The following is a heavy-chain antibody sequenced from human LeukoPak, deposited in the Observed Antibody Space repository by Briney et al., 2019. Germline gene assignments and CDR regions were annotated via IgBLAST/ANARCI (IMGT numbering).Heavy chain of an antibody. CDR2: IYYSGST. V-gene: IGHV4-39*07. D-gene: IGHD3-22*01. J-gene: IGHJ4*02. CDR1: GGSITSSSYY. Sequence: SETLSLTCSVSGGSITSSSYYWGWIRQPPEKGLEWIGSIYYSGSTYYNPSLKSRVTISVDTSKNQFSLKLSSVTAADTAVYYCARASTMIAPSIDYWGQGTLVIVSS. CDR3: ARASTMIAPSIDY.